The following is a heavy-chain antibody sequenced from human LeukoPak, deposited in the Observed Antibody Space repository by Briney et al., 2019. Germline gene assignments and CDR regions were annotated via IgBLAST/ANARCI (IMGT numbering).Heavy chain of an antibody. CDR3: AKVLMRGSGSYYNLDY. CDR2: ISGSGGST. J-gene: IGHJ4*02. Sequence: GGSLRLSCAASGFTFSSYAMSWVRQAPGKGLEWVSAISGSGGSTYYADSVKGRFTISRDNSKNTLYLQMNSLRAEDTAVYYCAKVLMRGSGSYYNLDYWGQGTLVTVSS. V-gene: IGHV3-23*01. D-gene: IGHD3-10*01. CDR1: GFTFSSYA.